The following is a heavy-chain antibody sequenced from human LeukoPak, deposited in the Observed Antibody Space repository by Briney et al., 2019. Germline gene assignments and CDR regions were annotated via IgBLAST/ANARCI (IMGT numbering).Heavy chain of an antibody. CDR2: IIPIFGTA. Sequence: SVKVSCKASGGTFSSYAISWVRQAPGQGLEWMGGIIPIFGTANYAQKFQGRVTITADESTSTAYMELSSLRSEDTAVYYCARGMDDYVWGSYRYFDYWGQGTLVTVSS. J-gene: IGHJ4*02. CDR3: ARGMDDYVWGSYRYFDY. D-gene: IGHD3-16*02. CDR1: GGTFSSYA. V-gene: IGHV1-69*13.